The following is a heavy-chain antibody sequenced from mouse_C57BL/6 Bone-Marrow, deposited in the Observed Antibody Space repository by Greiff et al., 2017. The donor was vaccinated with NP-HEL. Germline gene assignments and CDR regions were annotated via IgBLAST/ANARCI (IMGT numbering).Heavy chain of an antibody. CDR1: DYAFSSYW. CDR3: ARGDYGSSRFGYAMDY. CDR2: IYPGDGDT. D-gene: IGHD1-1*01. J-gene: IGHJ4*01. V-gene: IGHV1-80*01. Sequence: QVQLQQSGAELVKPGASVKISCKTSDYAFSSYWMNWVKQRPGKGLERIGQIYPGDGDTNYNGKFKGKATLTADKSSSTVYMQLSSLTSEDSAVYLCARGDYGSSRFGYAMDYWGQGTSVTVSS.